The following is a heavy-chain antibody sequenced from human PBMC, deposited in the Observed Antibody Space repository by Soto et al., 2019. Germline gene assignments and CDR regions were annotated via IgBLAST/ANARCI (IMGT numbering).Heavy chain of an antibody. CDR3: ARDHHGVYFSYFDY. Sequence: QVQLQESGPGLVKPSQTQSLTCTVSGGSISSGGYYWSWIRQHPGKGLEWIGYIYYSGSTYYNPFLKSRVTISVDTSKNQFSMKLSSVIAADTAVYYCARDHHGVYFSYFDYWGQGTLVTVSS. CDR1: GGSISSGGYY. D-gene: IGHD2-8*01. CDR2: IYYSGST. V-gene: IGHV4-31*03. J-gene: IGHJ4*02.